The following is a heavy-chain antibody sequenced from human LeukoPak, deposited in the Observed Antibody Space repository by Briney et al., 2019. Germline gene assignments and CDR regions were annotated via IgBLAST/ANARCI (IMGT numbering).Heavy chain of an antibody. D-gene: IGHD3-9*01. CDR1: GYTFTGYY. V-gene: IGHV1-18*04. Sequence: ASVKVSCKASGYTFTGYYMHWVRQAPGQGLEWMGWISAYNGNTNYAQKLQGRVTMTTDTSTSTAYMELRSLRSDDTAVYYCARDLRYFDWSFDYWGQGTLVTVSS. J-gene: IGHJ4*02. CDR2: ISAYNGNT. CDR3: ARDLRYFDWSFDY.